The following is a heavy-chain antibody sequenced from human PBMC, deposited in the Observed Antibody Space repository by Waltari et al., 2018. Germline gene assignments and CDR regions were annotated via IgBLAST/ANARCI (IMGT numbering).Heavy chain of an antibody. J-gene: IGHJ4*02. CDR3: ARGVIIFGATAYFDY. V-gene: IGHV1-2*02. CDR2: INPNSGDT. Sequence: QVLLVQSGAEVKKPGASVKVSCWTSGYTFTGYYIHWVRQAPGQGLEWMGWINPNSGDTNYAQKFQDRVTMTGDMSVSTAYMELSRLRSDDTAVYYCARGVIIFGATAYFDYWGQGALVSVSS. CDR1: GYTFTGYY. D-gene: IGHD3-3*02.